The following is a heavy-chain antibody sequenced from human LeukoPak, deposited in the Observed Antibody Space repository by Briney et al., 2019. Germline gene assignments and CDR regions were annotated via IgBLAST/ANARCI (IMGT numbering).Heavy chain of an antibody. CDR2: ISANGGAT. CDR3: AKDVEDDFGPDWFDP. CDR1: GFTFNKFA. V-gene: IGHV3-23*01. D-gene: IGHD3-3*01. J-gene: IGHJ5*02. Sequence: PGGSLRLSCAASGFTFNKFAMVWVRQAPGKGLDWVSAISANGGATYYAGSVKGRFTISRDTSRNTLYLQMTSLRAGDTAVYYCAKDVEDDFGPDWFDPWGQGTLVTVSS.